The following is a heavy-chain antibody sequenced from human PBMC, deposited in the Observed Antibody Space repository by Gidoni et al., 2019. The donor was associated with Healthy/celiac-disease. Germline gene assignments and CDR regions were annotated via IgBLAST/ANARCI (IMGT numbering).Heavy chain of an antibody. Sequence: QVQLVQSGAEVKKPGASVKVSCKASGGTFSSSAISWVRQAPGQGLEWMGGIIPIFGTANYAQKVQGRVTIAADESTSTAYMELSSLRSEDTAVYYCARVGPSSGYYYWYFDLWGRGTLVTVSS. CDR1: GGTFSSSA. V-gene: IGHV1-69*01. D-gene: IGHD3-22*01. J-gene: IGHJ2*01. CDR2: IIPIFGTA. CDR3: ARVGPSSGYYYWYFDL.